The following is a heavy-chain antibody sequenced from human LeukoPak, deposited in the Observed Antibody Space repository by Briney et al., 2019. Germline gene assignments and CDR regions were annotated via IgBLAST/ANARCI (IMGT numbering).Heavy chain of an antibody. Sequence: PSETLSLTCTVSDGSINNYYWSWIRQPPGKGREWIGYIYYGGSTNYNPTLKSRVTISTDASKSQFSLKLSSVTAADTAVYYCARVGGCKSTSCSWKYYNYYMDVWGKGTTVTVSS. CDR2: IYYGGST. CDR3: ARVGGCKSTSCSWKYYNYYMDV. V-gene: IGHV4-59*01. J-gene: IGHJ6*03. D-gene: IGHD2-2*01. CDR1: DGSINNYY.